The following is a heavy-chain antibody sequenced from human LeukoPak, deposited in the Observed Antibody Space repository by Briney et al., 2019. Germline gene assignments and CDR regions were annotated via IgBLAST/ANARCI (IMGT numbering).Heavy chain of an antibody. D-gene: IGHD3-22*01. CDR3: AKDYYDSSGVDY. J-gene: IGHJ4*02. V-gene: IGHV3-30*02. CDR1: GFIFSNYA. Sequence: GGSLRLSCAASGFIFSNYAIHWVRQAPGKGLEWVAFIRYDGSNKYYADSVKGRFTISRDNSRNTLYLQMNSLRAEDTAVYYCAKDYYDSSGVDYWGQGTLVTVSS. CDR2: IRYDGSNK.